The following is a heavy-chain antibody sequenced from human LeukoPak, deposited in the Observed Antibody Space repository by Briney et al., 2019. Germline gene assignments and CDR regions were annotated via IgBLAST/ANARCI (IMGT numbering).Heavy chain of an antibody. Sequence: PSGTLSLTCAVSGGSISSSNWWSWVRQPPGKGLEWIGEIHHSGSTYYNPSLKSRVTISVDTSKNQFSLKLSSVTAADTAVYYCARARIQLWLENYYGMDVWGQGTTVTVSS. J-gene: IGHJ6*02. CDR2: IHHSGST. D-gene: IGHD5-18*01. CDR3: ARARIQLWLENYYGMDV. CDR1: GGSISSSNW. V-gene: IGHV4-4*02.